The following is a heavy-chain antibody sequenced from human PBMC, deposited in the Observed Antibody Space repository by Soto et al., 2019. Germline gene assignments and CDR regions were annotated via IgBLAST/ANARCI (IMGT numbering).Heavy chain of an antibody. V-gene: IGHV2-5*02. CDR3: AHSPGLEGATTENFDY. D-gene: IGHD1-26*01. J-gene: IGHJ4*02. CDR1: GFSLSTSGVG. CDR2: IYWDDDK. Sequence: QITLKESGPTLVKPTQTLTLTCTFSGFSLSTSGVGVGWIRQPPGKALEWLALIYWDDDKRYSPSLKSRLTITKDTSKNQVVLTMTNMDPVDTATYYCAHSPGLEGATTENFDYWGQGTLVTVSS.